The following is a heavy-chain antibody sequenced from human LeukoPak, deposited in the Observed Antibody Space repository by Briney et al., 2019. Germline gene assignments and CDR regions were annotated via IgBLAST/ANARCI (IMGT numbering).Heavy chain of an antibody. Sequence: GASVKVSCKASGYTFTGYYMHWVRQAPGQGLEWMGWINPNSGGTNYAQKFQGRVTMTRDTSISTAYMELSRLRSDDTAVYYCARGGGGLIVGATELFDYWGQGTLVTVSS. CDR3: ARGGGGLIVGATELFDY. J-gene: IGHJ4*02. V-gene: IGHV1-2*02. CDR1: GYTFTGYY. D-gene: IGHD1-26*01. CDR2: INPNSGGT.